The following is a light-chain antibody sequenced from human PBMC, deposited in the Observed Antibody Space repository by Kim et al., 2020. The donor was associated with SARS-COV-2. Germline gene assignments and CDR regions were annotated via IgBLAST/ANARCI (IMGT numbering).Light chain of an antibody. J-gene: IGKJ1*01. Sequence: DIVMTQSPDSLAVSLGERATINCKSSQSVLYSSNNKNYLAWYQQKPGQPPKLLIYWASTRESGVPDRFSGSGSGTDFTLTISRLQAEDVAVYYCQQYYSPPPTFGQGTKVDIK. CDR3: QQYYSPPPT. V-gene: IGKV4-1*01. CDR2: WAS. CDR1: QSVLYSSNNKNY.